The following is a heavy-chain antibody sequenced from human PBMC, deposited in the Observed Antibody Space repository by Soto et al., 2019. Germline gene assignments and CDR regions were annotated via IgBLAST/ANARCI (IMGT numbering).Heavy chain of an antibody. Sequence: SETLSLTCNVSGGCLSGYYWTWIRQPPGKGLEWIGYISNTSTINYNPWLESRLPRSVEKFKNQFPLKLSSVTGADTAVYYFAVMIFTVFGELIANYYFYGMDVWGQGTTVTVSS. CDR3: AVMIFTVFGELIANYYFYGMDV. J-gene: IGHJ6*01. D-gene: IGHD3-3*01. CDR2: ISNTSTI. V-gene: IGHV4-59*03. CDR1: GGCLSGYY.